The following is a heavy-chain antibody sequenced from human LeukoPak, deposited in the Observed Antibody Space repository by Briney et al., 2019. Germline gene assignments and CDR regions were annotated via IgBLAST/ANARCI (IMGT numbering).Heavy chain of an antibody. V-gene: IGHV3-7*01. CDR2: INQGGSDK. CDR3: TRDRLRAEDD. CDR1: GFTFSGHW. D-gene: IGHD1-14*01. J-gene: IGHJ4*02. Sequence: GGSLRLSCAASGFTFSGHWMSWVRQAPGKGLEWVANINQGGSDKYYVDSVKGRFTISRDNANNLLYLQMNSLRGEDTAVYYCTRDRLRAEDDWGQGTPVTVSS.